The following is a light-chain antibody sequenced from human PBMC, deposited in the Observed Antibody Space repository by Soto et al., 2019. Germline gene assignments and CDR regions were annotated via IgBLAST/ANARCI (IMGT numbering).Light chain of an antibody. CDR3: QQANSFPRT. Sequence: DTQMTQSPASVYASVGDRVTITCRASQYVSSWLAWYQQKPGKAPKRLIFDASNLASGVPSRFSGSGSGTHFTLTISSLQPEDVATYDCQQANSFPRTFGGENKVEIK. V-gene: IGKV1-12*01. CDR2: DAS. J-gene: IGKJ4*01. CDR1: QYVSSW.